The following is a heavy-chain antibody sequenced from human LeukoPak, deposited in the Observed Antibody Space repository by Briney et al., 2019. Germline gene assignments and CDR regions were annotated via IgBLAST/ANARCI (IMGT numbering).Heavy chain of an antibody. Sequence: SGGSLRLSCAAFGFTFSSYAMSWVRQAPGKGLEWVSAISGSGGNTYYADSVKGRFTISRDNSKNTLHLLMNSLRADDTAVYYCVPATGNNWGQGTLVTVSS. D-gene: IGHD1/OR15-1a*01. V-gene: IGHV3-23*01. CDR2: ISGSGGNT. J-gene: IGHJ4*02. CDR1: GFTFSSYA. CDR3: VPATGNN.